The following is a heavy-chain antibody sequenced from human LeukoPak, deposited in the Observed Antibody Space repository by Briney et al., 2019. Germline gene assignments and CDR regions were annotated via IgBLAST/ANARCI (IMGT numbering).Heavy chain of an antibody. CDR1: GFTFSSYL. CDR2: MKEDGGEK. Sequence: GGSLRLSCAASGFTFSSYLMSWVRQAPGKGLEWVANMKEDGGEKYYVDSVKGRFTISRDNVKNSLYLQMNSLRAEDTAVYYCARGVYEFDYWGQGTLVTVSS. V-gene: IGHV3-7*01. CDR3: ARGVYEFDY. J-gene: IGHJ4*02. D-gene: IGHD6-6*01.